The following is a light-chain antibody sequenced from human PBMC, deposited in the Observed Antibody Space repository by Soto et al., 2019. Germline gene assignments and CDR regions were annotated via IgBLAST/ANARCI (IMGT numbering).Light chain of an antibody. V-gene: IGKV3-15*01. J-gene: IGKJ4*01. CDR3: QQYYNWPLT. CDR2: GAS. CDR1: QSVSSN. Sequence: EIVMTQSPATLSVSPGERATLSCRASQSVSSNLAWYQQKLGQAPRLLIYGASTRATGIPARFSGSGSGTEFTLTISSLQSEDFAVYYCQQYYNWPLTFGGGTKVEIK.